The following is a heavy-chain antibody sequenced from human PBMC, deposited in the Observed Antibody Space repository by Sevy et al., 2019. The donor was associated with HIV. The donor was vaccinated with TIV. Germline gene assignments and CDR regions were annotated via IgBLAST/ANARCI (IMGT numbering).Heavy chain of an antibody. Sequence: GGCLRLSCAASGFTFSSYAMSWVRQAPGKGLEWVSAISGSGGSTYYADSVKGRFTISRDNSKNTLYLQMNSLRAEDTAIYYCAKGTYCGGDCYSYYFDYWGQGTLVTVSS. CDR3: AKGTYCGGDCYSYYFDY. J-gene: IGHJ4*02. V-gene: IGHV3-23*01. CDR1: GFTFSSYA. D-gene: IGHD2-21*02. CDR2: ISGSGGST.